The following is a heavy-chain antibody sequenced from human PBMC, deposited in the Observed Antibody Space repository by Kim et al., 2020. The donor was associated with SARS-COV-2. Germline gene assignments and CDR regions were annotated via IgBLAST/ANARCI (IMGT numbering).Heavy chain of an antibody. CDR1: GFTFSSYG. V-gene: IGHV3-33*05. CDR2: ISYDGSNK. J-gene: IGHJ3*02. D-gene: IGHD3-16*01. Sequence: GGSLRLSCAASGFTFSSYGMHWVRQAPGKGLEWVAVISYDGSNKYYTDSVKGRFTISRDNSKNTLYLQMNSLRAEDTAVYYCARVPYGDAAFDIWGQGTMVTVSS. CDR3: ARVPYGDAAFDI.